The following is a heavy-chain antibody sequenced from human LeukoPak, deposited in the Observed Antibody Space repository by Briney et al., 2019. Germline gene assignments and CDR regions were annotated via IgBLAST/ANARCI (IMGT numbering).Heavy chain of an antibody. CDR3: ARDGNDILTGYYFDY. CDR2: IIPILGIA. J-gene: IGHJ4*02. D-gene: IGHD3-9*01. V-gene: IGHV1-69*04. CDR1: GGTFSSYT. Sequence: SVKVSCKASGGTFSSYTISWVRQAPGQGLEWMGRIIPILGIANCAQKFQGRVTITADKSTSTAYMELSSLRSEDTAVYYCARDGNDILTGYYFDYWGQGTLVTVSS.